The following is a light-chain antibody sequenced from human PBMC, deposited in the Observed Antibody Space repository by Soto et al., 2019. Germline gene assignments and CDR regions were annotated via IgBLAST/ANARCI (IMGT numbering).Light chain of an antibody. CDR1: QSVSSN. CDR2: GAS. CDR3: QQYTNRPRT. V-gene: IGKV3-15*01. Sequence: IVVTHSPATLSVSPVERATLSCRASQSVSSNLAWYQQKPGQAPRLLIYGASTRATGIPARFSGSGSGTEFTLTISSLQSEDFAVYYCQQYTNRPRTFGQGSKVDIK. J-gene: IGKJ1*01.